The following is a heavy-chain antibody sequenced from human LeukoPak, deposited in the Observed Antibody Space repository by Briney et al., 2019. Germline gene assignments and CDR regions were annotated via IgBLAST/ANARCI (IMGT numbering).Heavy chain of an antibody. V-gene: IGHV4-39*01. D-gene: IGHD5-18*01. CDR3: ARQEDNYDYFDY. Sequence: PSETLSLTCTVSGGSISSSSYYWGWIRQPPGKGLEWIGSLYYSGSTYYNPSLKSRVTISVDTSKNQFSLKLSSVTAADTAAYYCARQEDNYDYFDYWGQGTLVTVSS. CDR1: GGSISSSSYY. CDR2: LYYSGST. J-gene: IGHJ4*02.